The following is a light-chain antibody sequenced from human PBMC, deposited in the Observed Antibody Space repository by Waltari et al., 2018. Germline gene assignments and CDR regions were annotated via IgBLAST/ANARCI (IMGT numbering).Light chain of an antibody. Sequence: EIVLTQSPATLSLSPGERATVSCRASQSVGRHLAWYQQKAGQAPRLLIYDASNRAADTPARFSGSGSGTDFTLTISSLEPEDFAVYYCQQRSTWPSVTFGGGTMVELK. CDR1: QSVGRH. CDR2: DAS. CDR3: QQRSTWPSVT. J-gene: IGKJ4*01. V-gene: IGKV3-11*01.